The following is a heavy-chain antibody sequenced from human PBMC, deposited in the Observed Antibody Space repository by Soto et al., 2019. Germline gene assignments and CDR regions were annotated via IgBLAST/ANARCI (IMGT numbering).Heavy chain of an antibody. D-gene: IGHD5-18*01. CDR3: ARLGGYSSGRVY. CDR2: ISYDGSNK. V-gene: IGHV3-30*03. CDR1: GFTFSSYG. Sequence: QVQLVESGGGVVQPGRSLRLSCAASGFTFSSYGMHWVRQAPGKGLEWVAVISYDGSNKYYADSVKGRFTISRDNSKNTLYLQMNSLRAEARAVYYCARLGGYSSGRVYWGQGTLVTVSS. J-gene: IGHJ4*02.